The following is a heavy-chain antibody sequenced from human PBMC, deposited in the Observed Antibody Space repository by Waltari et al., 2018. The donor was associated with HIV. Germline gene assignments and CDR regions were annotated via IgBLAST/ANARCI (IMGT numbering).Heavy chain of an antibody. Sequence: EVQLVESGGGLVQPGGSLRLPCPPSGFTFSRYWLHWVRQAPGKGLVWVSRINSDGSSTNYADSVKGRFTISRDNAKNTVYLQMNSLRAEDTALYYCASLYNYVWGSPPPFDYWGQGTLVTVSS. D-gene: IGHD3-16*01. J-gene: IGHJ4*02. CDR3: ASLYNYVWGSPPPFDY. V-gene: IGHV3-74*01. CDR2: INSDGSST. CDR1: GFTFSRYW.